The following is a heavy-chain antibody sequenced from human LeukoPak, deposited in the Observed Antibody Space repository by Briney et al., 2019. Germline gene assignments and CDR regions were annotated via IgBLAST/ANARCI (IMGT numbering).Heavy chain of an antibody. J-gene: IGHJ6*02. V-gene: IGHV4-59*08. CDR1: GGSISSYY. CDR3: ARAPTIRLRPIYYYGMDV. CDR2: IYYSGST. D-gene: IGHD4-17*01. Sequence: SETLSLTCTVSGGSISSYYWSWIRQPPGEGLEWIGYIYYSGSTNYNPSLKSRVTISVDTSKNQFSLKLSSVTAADTAVYYCARAPTIRLRPIYYYGMDVWGQGTTVTVSS.